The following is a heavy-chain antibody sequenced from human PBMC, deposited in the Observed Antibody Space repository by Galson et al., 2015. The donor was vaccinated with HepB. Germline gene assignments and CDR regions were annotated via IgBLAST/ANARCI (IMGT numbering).Heavy chain of an antibody. CDR1: GYTFTGYY. CDR3: ARVLQRSNSYYYDSSGYYFDY. CDR2: INPNSGGT. D-gene: IGHD3-22*01. J-gene: IGHJ4*02. V-gene: IGHV1-2*02. Sequence: SVKVSCKASGYTFTGYYMHWVRQAPGQGLEWMGWINPNSGGTNYAQKFQGRVTMTRDTSISTAYMELSRLRSDDTAVYYCARVLQRSNSYYYDSSGYYFDYWGQGTLVTVSS.